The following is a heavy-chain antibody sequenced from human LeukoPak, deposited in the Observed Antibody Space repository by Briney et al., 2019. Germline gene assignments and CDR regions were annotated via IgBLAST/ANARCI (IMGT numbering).Heavy chain of an antibody. CDR3: ASRRPISYYYDSSGLFDY. V-gene: IGHV3-48*03. J-gene: IGHJ4*02. CDR2: IGSSGSTI. D-gene: IGHD3-22*01. CDR1: GFTFSSYE. Sequence: GGSLRLSCAASGFTFSSYEMNWVRQAPGKGLEWVSYIGSSGSTIYYADSVKGRFTISRDNAKNSLYLQMNSLRAEDTAVYYCASRRPISYYYDSSGLFDYWGQGTLVTVSS.